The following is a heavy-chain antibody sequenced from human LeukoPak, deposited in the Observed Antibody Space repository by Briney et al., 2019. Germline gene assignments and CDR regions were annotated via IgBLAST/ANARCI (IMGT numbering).Heavy chain of an antibody. Sequence: SETLSLTCAVSGGSISSGGYSWSWIRQPPGKGLEWIGYIYHSGSTYYNPSLKSRVTMSVDGSKNQFSLNLSSVTAAATAVYYCARSYYYGSGSYGPPNWFDPWGQGTLVTVSS. D-gene: IGHD3-10*01. V-gene: IGHV4-30-2*01. CDR3: ARSYYYGSGSYGPPNWFDP. J-gene: IGHJ5*02. CDR1: GGSISSGGYS. CDR2: IYHSGST.